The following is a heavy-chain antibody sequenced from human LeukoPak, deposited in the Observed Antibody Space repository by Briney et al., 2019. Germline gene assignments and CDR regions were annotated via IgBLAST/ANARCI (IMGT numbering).Heavy chain of an antibody. CDR3: ARLNYYDSSGYYLPYYFDY. V-gene: IGHV4-39*01. CDR2: IYYSGST. CDR1: GGSISSSSYY. Sequence: SETLSLTCTVSGGSISSSSYYWGWIRQPPGEGLEWIGSIYYSGSTYYNPSLKSRVTISVDTSKNQFSLKLSSVTAADTAVYYCARLNYYDSSGYYLPYYFDYWGQGTLVTVSS. D-gene: IGHD3-22*01. J-gene: IGHJ4*02.